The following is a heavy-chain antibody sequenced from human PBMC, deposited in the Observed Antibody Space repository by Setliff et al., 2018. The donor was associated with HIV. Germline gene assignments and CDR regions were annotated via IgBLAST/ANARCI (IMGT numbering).Heavy chain of an antibody. CDR3: TTDRGGWFSYEN. Sequence: PSETLSLTCTVSGHSITSDYQWGWIRQPPGKGLEWIGSIYYSGTTDYGAPVKGRFIVSRDDSKDTLYLQMSSLKTEDTAVYYCTTDRGGWFSYENWGQGTLVTVSS. CDR1: GHSITSDY. CDR2: IYYSGTT. D-gene: IGHD2-15*01. J-gene: IGHJ4*02. V-gene: IGHV3-15*01.